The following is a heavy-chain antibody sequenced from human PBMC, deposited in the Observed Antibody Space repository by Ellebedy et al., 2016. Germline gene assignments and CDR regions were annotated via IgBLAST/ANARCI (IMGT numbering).Heavy chain of an antibody. J-gene: IGHJ6*04. CDR3: ARHPSGTALDHVDV. CDR2: IYHRGST. Sequence: LETLSLTXTVSGDSISSSNYYWGWTRQAPGKGLEWIGNIYHRGSTYYNPSLKSRVTISVDTANNQFFLKLSSVTAADTAVYFCARHPSGTALDHVDVWGKGTTVTVSS. D-gene: IGHD1-1*01. CDR1: GDSISSSNYY. V-gene: IGHV4-39*01.